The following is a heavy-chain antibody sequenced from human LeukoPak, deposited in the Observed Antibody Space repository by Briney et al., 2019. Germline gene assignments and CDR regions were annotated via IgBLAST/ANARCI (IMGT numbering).Heavy chain of an antibody. Sequence: SETLSLTCTVSGDPISSDSNYKWSWIRQPAGKGLEWIGQIHTSGSTNYNPPLKSRVTVSIDTPENQLSLTIRSVTAADTDIYYCARRHISSGWSFDYWGQGTLVTVSS. J-gene: IGHJ4*02. V-gene: IGHV4-61*09. D-gene: IGHD6-19*01. CDR2: IHTSGST. CDR1: GDPISSDSNYK. CDR3: ARRHISSGWSFDY.